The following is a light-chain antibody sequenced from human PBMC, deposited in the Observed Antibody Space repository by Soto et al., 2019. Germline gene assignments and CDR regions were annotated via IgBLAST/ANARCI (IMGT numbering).Light chain of an antibody. CDR2: EVS. V-gene: IGLV2-18*02. J-gene: IGLJ1*01. CDR1: SSDIGGSNR. CDR3: TSFTRSYTYV. Sequence: QPAPTEPPSVSESPAQSVPISCTGTSSDIGGSNRVSWYQQPPGTAPKLVIYEVSDRPSGVPDRFSGSKSGNTASLTISGLQAEDEAEYYFTSFTRSYTYVFGTGTEVTVL.